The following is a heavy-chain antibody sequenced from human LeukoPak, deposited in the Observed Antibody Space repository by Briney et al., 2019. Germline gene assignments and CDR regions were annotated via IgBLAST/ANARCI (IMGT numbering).Heavy chain of an antibody. J-gene: IGHJ4*02. CDR3: ARDTPTYLDY. D-gene: IGHD1-26*01. CDR1: GGSVSSGIYY. Sequence: PSETLSLTCTVSGGSVSSGIYYWSWIRQPPGKGLEWIGYIYYSGSTNYNPSLKSRVTISVDTSRNQFSLKLSSVTAADTAVYYCARDTPTYLDYWGQGTLVTVSS. CDR2: IYYSGST. V-gene: IGHV4-61*01.